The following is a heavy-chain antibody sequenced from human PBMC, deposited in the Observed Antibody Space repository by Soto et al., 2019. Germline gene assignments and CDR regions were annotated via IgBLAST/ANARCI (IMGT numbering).Heavy chain of an antibody. CDR1: GFTFSSYG. Sequence: QVQLVESGGGVVQPGRSLRLSCAASGFTFSSYGMHWVRQAPGKGLEWVAVIWYDGSNKYYADSVKGRFTISRDNSXTXXYLQMNSLRAEDTAVYYCARDGPGRDGSGFDAFDIWGQGTMVTVSS. D-gene: IGHD3-10*01. CDR3: ARDGPGRDGSGFDAFDI. V-gene: IGHV3-33*01. J-gene: IGHJ3*02. CDR2: IWYDGSNK.